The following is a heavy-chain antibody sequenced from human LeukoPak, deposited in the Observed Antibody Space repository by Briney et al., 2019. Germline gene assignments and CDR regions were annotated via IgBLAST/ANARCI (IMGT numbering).Heavy chain of an antibody. CDR2: INHSGST. J-gene: IGHJ4*02. D-gene: IGHD3-10*01. Sequence: SGTLSLTCAVYGGSFSGYYWSWIRQPPGKGLEWIGEINHSGSTNYNPSLKSRVTISVDTSKNQFSLKLSSVTAADTAVYYCARGKKYYYGSGSYNHFDYWGQGTLVTVSS. CDR3: ARGKKYYYGSGSYNHFDY. CDR1: GGSFSGYY. V-gene: IGHV4-34*01.